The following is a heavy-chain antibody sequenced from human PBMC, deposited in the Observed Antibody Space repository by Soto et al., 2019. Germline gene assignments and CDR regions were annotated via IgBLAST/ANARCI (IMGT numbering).Heavy chain of an antibody. CDR2: MNPNSGNT. J-gene: IGHJ4*02. CDR1: GYTFTSYD. CDR3: ARTVAARPGVDY. D-gene: IGHD6-6*01. V-gene: IGHV1-8*01. Sequence: QVQLVQSGAEVKKPGASVKVSCKASGYTFTSYDINWVRQATGQGLEWMGWMNPNSGNTGYAQKLQGRVTMTRNTSISTAYMELSSLRSEDTAVYYCARTVAARPGVDYWGQGTLVTVSS.